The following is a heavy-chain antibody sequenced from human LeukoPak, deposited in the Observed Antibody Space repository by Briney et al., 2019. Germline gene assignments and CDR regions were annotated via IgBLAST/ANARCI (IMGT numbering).Heavy chain of an antibody. CDR3: ARAKTKTPHRIAAGIQQGY. V-gene: IGHV4-59*12. D-gene: IGHD6-6*01. CDR2: IYYSGST. J-gene: IGHJ4*02. Sequence: SETLSLTCTVSGGSISSYYWSWIRQPPGKGLEWIGYIYYSGSTNYNPSLKSRVTISVDTSKNQFSLKLSSVTAADTAVYYCARAKTKTPHRIAAGIQQGYWGQGTLVTVSS. CDR1: GGSISSYY.